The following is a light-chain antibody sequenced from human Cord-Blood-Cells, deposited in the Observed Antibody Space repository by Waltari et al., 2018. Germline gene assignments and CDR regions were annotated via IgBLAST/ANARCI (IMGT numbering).Light chain of an antibody. CDR2: QDS. V-gene: IGLV3-1*01. CDR3: QAWDSSTYV. J-gene: IGLJ1*01. CDR1: NMGDKY. Sequence: SYELTQPPSVSVYPGQTASLTCSGDNMGDKYACWYQQKPGQSPVLVIYQDSKRPSGIPERFSGSKSGNTATLTISGTQAMDEADYYCQAWDSSTYVFGTGTKVTVL.